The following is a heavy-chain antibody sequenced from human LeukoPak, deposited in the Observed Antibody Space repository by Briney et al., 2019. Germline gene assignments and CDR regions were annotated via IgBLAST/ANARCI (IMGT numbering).Heavy chain of an antibody. Sequence: GGSLRLSCAASGFTFSSYSMNWVRQAPGKGLEWVSSINSSSSYIYYADSVKGRFTISRDNAKNSLYLQMNSLKAEDTAVYYCVRDLGGRSGHWGQGTLVTVSS. D-gene: IGHD1-26*01. CDR3: VRDLGGRSGH. V-gene: IGHV3-21*01. CDR1: GFTFSSYS. CDR2: INSSSSYI. J-gene: IGHJ4*02.